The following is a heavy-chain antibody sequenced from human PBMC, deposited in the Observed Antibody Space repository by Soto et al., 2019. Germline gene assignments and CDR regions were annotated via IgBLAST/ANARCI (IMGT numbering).Heavy chain of an antibody. CDR1: GYTFTAYG. D-gene: IGHD3-22*01. J-gene: IGHJ4*02. V-gene: IGHV1-18*01. CDR2: VSTNDDRT. Sequence: QVQMVQSGPEVKMPGASVKVSCKTSGYTFTAYGLAWLRQAPGQRPEWMGWVSTNDDRTNYARKFQGRVTMTTDRPTPTTSMELRSVGSDDTAVYYCARELNTGSSAYYPFAFWGQGTLVTVSS. CDR3: ARELNTGSSAYYPFAF.